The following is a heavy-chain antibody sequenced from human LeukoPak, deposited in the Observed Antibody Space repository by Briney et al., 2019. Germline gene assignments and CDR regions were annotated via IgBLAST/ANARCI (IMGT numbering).Heavy chain of an antibody. V-gene: IGHV3-74*01. CDR3: AKVPHYSSGREYFQH. CDR1: GFTFSSYW. Sequence: PGGSLRLSCAASGFTFSSYWMHWVPQAPGKGLVWVSRINSDGSSTSYADSVKGRFTISRDNAKNTLYLQMNSLRADDTAVYYCAKVPHYSSGREYFQHWPRGTVVTVSS. J-gene: IGHJ1*01. D-gene: IGHD6-19*01. CDR2: INSDGSST.